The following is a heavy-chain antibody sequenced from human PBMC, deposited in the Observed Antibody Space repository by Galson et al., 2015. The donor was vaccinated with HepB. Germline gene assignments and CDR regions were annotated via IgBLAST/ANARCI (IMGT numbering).Heavy chain of an antibody. J-gene: IGHJ4*02. CDR2: ISYRGST. V-gene: IGHV4-31*03. CDR3: AREKRGHGAGDY. Sequence: LSLTCTVSGGSISSGGYYWTWIRQRPLKGLEWIAYISYRGSTWYNPSLRSRVTISIDTSKNQFSLKVNSVTAADTAIYYCAREKRGHGAGDYWCQGTLVTVSS. CDR1: GGSISSGGYY. D-gene: IGHD4-17*01.